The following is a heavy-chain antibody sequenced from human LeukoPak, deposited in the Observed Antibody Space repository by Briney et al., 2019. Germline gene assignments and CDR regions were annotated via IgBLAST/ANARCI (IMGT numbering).Heavy chain of an antibody. D-gene: IGHD5-24*01. Sequence: GESLQISCQGSGSTFTNYWIGWVRQMPGKGLEWMAIIYPSDSDTRYSPSFQGQVTISADKSISTAYLQWSSLKASDTAMYYCARHATRDGGYWGQGTLVTVSS. CDR2: IYPSDSDT. J-gene: IGHJ4*02. CDR3: ARHATRDGGY. CDR1: GSTFTNYW. V-gene: IGHV5-51*01.